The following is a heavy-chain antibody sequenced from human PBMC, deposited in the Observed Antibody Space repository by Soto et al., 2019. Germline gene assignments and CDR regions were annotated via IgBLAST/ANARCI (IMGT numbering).Heavy chain of an antibody. V-gene: IGHV3-23*01. CDR1: GFTFSSFA. CDR2: ITDGGGGT. CDR3: AKRAVTATPYYFDH. Sequence: EVHLLESGGGSVQPGGSLRLSCAVSGFTFSSFAMTWVRQAPGKGLEWVSTITDGGGGTYYADSVRGRFTISRDNSRNTLYLQMRSLRAEDTAVYYCAKRAVTATPYYFDHWGQGALVTVSS. D-gene: IGHD2-21*02. J-gene: IGHJ4*02.